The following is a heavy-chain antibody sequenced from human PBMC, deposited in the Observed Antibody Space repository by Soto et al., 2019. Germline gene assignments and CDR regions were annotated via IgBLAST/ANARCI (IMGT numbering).Heavy chain of an antibody. V-gene: IGHV3-74*01. D-gene: IGHD7-27*01. J-gene: IGHJ4*02. Sequence: EVQLVESGGGLVQPGGSPRLSCAASGFTLSPFWMHWVRQAPGKGLVWVSRINSDASFTNYADSVKGRFTISRDNAKNTLYLQMNSLRAEDTAVYYCAASLSGDPYPLDYWGQGTLVTVSS. CDR1: GFTLSPFW. CDR2: INSDASFT. CDR3: AASLSGDPYPLDY.